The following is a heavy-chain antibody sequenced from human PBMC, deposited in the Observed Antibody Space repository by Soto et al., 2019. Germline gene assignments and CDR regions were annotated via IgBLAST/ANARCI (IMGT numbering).Heavy chain of an antibody. V-gene: IGHV4-34*01. J-gene: IGHJ4*02. CDR3: ARDPTTAALDY. D-gene: IGHD6-13*01. Sequence: PSETLSLTCAVYGGSFSGYYWSWIRQPPGKGLEWIGEINHSGSTNYNPSLKSRVTISVGTSKNQFSLKLSSVTAADTAVYYCARDPTTAALDYWGQGTLVTVSS. CDR2: INHSGST. CDR1: GGSFSGYY.